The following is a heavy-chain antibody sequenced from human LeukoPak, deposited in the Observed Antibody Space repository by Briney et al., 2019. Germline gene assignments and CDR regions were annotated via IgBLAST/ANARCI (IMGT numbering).Heavy chain of an antibody. Sequence: GGSLRLSCAASEFTFSSYAMSWVRQAPGKGLEWVSSINSDSNYIYYADSVQGRFTISRDNAKNSLYLQMNSLRAEDTAVYYCAVAYYYGSGDAFDIWGQGTKVTVSS. V-gene: IGHV3-21*01. CDR2: INSDSNYI. J-gene: IGHJ3*02. D-gene: IGHD3-10*01. CDR3: AVAYYYGSGDAFDI. CDR1: EFTFSSYA.